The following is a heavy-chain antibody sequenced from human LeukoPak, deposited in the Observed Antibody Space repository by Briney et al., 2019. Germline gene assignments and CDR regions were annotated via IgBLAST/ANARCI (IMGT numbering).Heavy chain of an antibody. CDR2: ISSSGSTI. D-gene: IGHD6-13*01. Sequence: PGGSLRLSCAASGFTFSDYYMSWIRQAPGKGLEWVSYISSSGSTIYYADSVKGRFTISRDNAKNSLYLQMNSLRAEDTAVYYCARGRRDIAAAGTKIFDWFDPWGQGTLVTVSS. J-gene: IGHJ5*02. CDR1: GFTFSDYY. CDR3: ARGRRDIAAAGTKIFDWFDP. V-gene: IGHV3-11*04.